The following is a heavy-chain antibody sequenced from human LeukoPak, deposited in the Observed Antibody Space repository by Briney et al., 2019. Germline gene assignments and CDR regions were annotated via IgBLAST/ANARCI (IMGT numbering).Heavy chain of an antibody. Sequence: GGSLRLSCVASGFTVSTNYMSWVRQPPGKGLEWVSVIHTGGSIFHADSVKGRFTISRDNSKNTVYLQTNSLRAEDTAVYYCARVDGYYGSGSWFDPWGQGTLVTVSS. CDR1: GFTVSTNY. CDR2: IHTGGSI. J-gene: IGHJ5*02. D-gene: IGHD3-10*01. CDR3: ARVDGYYGSGSWFDP. V-gene: IGHV3-66*01.